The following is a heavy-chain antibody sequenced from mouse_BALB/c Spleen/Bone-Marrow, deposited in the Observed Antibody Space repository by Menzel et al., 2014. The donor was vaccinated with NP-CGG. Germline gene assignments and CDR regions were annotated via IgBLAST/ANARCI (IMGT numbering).Heavy chain of an antibody. CDR3: ARGSYYDPAWFAY. D-gene: IGHD2-4*01. CDR2: ISTYSGNT. J-gene: IGHJ3*01. Sequence: QVQLKEFGPGLVRPGVSVKISCKGSGYTFTDYAMHWVRQSHAKSLEWIGVISTYSGNTNYNQKFKGKATMTVDKSSSTAYMELARLTSEDSAIYYCARGSYYDPAWFAYWGQGTLVTVSA. CDR1: GYTFTDYA. V-gene: IGHV1-67*01.